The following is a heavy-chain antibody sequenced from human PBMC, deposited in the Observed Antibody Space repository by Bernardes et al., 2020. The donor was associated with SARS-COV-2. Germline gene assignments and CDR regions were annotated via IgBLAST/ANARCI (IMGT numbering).Heavy chain of an antibody. CDR2: ISWNSGSI. J-gene: IGHJ4*02. CDR3: ATGSSTDY. V-gene: IGHV3-9*01. CDR1: GFTFDDYA. D-gene: IGHD1-26*01. Sequence: GGSLRLSCAASGFTFDDYAMHWVRQAPGKGLEWVSGISWNSGSIGYADSVKGRFTISRDNAKNSLYLQMNSQRAEDTALYYCATGSSTDYWGQGTLVTVSS.